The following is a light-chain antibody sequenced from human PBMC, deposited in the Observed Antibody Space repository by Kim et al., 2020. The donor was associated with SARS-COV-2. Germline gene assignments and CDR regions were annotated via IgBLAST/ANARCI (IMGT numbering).Light chain of an antibody. J-gene: IGKJ4*01. V-gene: IGKV3-20*01. Sequence: CPGERATVSCRASQSVNNNYLAWYQQKPGQPPRLLSYGASSRATGIPDRFSGSGSETDFILTISRLDPEDFAVYYCQHYGTSPLTFGGGTKVDIK. CDR3: QHYGTSPLT. CDR2: GAS. CDR1: QSVNNNY.